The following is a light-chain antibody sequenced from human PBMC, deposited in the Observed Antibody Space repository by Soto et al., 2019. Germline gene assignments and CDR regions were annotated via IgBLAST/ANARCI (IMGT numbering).Light chain of an antibody. Sequence: EIVLTQSPGTLSLSPGERATLSCRASQSVTNTFLAWYQQKPGQAPRLIIYGASSRATGIPDRFSGSGSGTDFTITISRLEPEDFAVYYFNQYGSSPSTFGQGTKVEIK. J-gene: IGKJ1*01. V-gene: IGKV3-20*01. CDR2: GAS. CDR3: NQYGSSPST. CDR1: QSVTNTF.